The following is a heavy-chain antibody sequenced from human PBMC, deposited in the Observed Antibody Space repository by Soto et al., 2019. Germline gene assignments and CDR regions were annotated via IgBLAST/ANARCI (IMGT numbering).Heavy chain of an antibody. D-gene: IGHD3-16*01. V-gene: IGHV4-61*08. CDR3: ARHGGYYFDY. Sequence: SETLSLTCTVSGGSGRSDGYYWSWIRKPPGKGLEWIGGIYYTGRTNYNPSLKSRVTISVDTSKNQFSLKLSSVTAADTAVYYCARHGGYYFDYWGQGTLVTVSS. CDR2: IYYTGRT. J-gene: IGHJ4*02. CDR1: GGSGRSDGYY.